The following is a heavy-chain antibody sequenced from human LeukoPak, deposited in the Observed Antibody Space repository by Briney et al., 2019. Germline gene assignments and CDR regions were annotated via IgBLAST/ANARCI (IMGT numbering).Heavy chain of an antibody. CDR1: GGTFSSYA. D-gene: IGHD1-14*01. CDR2: IIPIFGTA. J-gene: IGHJ4*02. CDR3: ARAPPATQTEYFDY. V-gene: IGHV1-69*13. Sequence: ASVKVSCKASGGTFSSYAISWVRQAPGQGLEWMGGIIPIFGTANYAQKFQGRVTITADESTGTAYMELSSLRSEDTAVYYCARAPPATQTEYFDYWGQGTLVTVSS.